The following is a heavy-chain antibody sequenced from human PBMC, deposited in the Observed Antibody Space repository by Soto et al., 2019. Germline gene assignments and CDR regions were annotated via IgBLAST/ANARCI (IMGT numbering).Heavy chain of an antibody. CDR1: GGSIIGGDYY. D-gene: IGHD3-3*01. CDR2: IYYSVST. J-gene: IGHJ5*02. CDR3: ARAKYYDFWSQPPRGWFDP. Sequence: PSETRSLSCTFSGGSIIGGDYYWGGVRQPPGKGLEWIGYIYYSVSTYYNPSLKSRVTISVDTSKNQFSLKLSSVTAADTAVYYCARAKYYDFWSQPPRGWFDPWGQGTLVTVSS. V-gene: IGHV4-30-4*01.